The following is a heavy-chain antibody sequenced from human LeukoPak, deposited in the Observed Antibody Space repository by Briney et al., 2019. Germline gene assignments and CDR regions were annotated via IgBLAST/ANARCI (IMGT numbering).Heavy chain of an antibody. CDR1: GYTFTRHD. J-gene: IGHJ3*02. V-gene: IGHV1-2*02. D-gene: IGHD6-13*01. CDR3: ARSVGAAAGTDAFDI. CDR2: INPNSGGT. Sequence: ASVKVSCKASGYTFTRHDVNWVRQAPGQGLEWMGWINPNSGGTNYAQKFQGRVTMTRDTSISTAYMELSRLRSDDTAVYYCARSVGAAAGTDAFDIWGQGTMVTVSS.